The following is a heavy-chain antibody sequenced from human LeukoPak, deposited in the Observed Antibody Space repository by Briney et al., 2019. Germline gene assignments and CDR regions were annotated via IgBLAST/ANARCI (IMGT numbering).Heavy chain of an antibody. Sequence: GRSLRLSCAASGFTLSSHGIHWVRQAPGKGLEWVSVISGSGDNTYYADSVKGRFTISRDNSKNTLYLQMNSLRAEDTAVYYCAKDSSASCYSPLDYWGQGTLVTVSS. CDR3: AKDSSASCYSPLDY. V-gene: IGHV3-23*01. CDR1: GFTLSSHG. CDR2: ISGSGDNT. J-gene: IGHJ4*02. D-gene: IGHD2-15*01.